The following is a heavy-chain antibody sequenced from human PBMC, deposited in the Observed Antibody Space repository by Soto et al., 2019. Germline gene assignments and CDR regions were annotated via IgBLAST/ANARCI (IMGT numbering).Heavy chain of an antibody. Sequence: ASXKVSCKASGYTFTSYAMHWVRQAPGQRLEWMGWINAGNGNTKYSQKFQGRVTITRDTSASTAYMELSSLRSEDTAVYYCAGEMGDVLRYFDWYCYYGMVVWGQGPTVTVSS. D-gene: IGHD3-9*01. J-gene: IGHJ6*02. CDR2: INAGNGNT. CDR3: AGEMGDVLRYFDWYCYYGMVV. V-gene: IGHV1-3*01. CDR1: GYTFTSYA.